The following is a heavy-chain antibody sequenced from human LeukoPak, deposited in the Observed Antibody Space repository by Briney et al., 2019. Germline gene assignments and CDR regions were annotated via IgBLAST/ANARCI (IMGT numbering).Heavy chain of an antibody. CDR2: ISYDGSNK. J-gene: IGHJ4*02. Sequence: GGSLRLSCAASGFTFSSYGMHWVRQAPGKGLEWVAVISYDGSNKYYADSVKGRFTISRDNSENTLYLQMNSLRAEDTAVYYCAKVSLTYYYDSSGSFDYWGQGTLVTVSS. V-gene: IGHV3-30*18. CDR3: AKVSLTYYYDSSGSFDY. CDR1: GFTFSSYG. D-gene: IGHD3-22*01.